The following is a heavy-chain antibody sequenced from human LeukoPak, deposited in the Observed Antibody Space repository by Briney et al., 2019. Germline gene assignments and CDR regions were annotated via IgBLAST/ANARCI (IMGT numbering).Heavy chain of an antibody. CDR1: GGSFSGYY. CDR2: INHSGST. CDR3: AGGPIIGDYYDSSGYPQPTYLDY. J-gene: IGHJ4*02. D-gene: IGHD3-22*01. Sequence: PSETLSLTCAVYGGSFSGYYWSWIRQPPGKGLEWIGEINHSGSTNYNPSLKSRVTISVDTSKNQFSLKLSSVTAADTAVYYCAGGPIIGDYYDSSGYPQPTYLDYWGQGTLVTVSS. V-gene: IGHV4-34*01.